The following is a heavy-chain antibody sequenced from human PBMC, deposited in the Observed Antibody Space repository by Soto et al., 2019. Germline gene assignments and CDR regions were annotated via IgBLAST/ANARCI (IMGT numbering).Heavy chain of an antibody. V-gene: IGHV4-59*01. CDR2: VFYSGST. J-gene: IGHJ3*02. D-gene: IGHD3-22*01. CDR3: ARGYYDSSGQSNTFDI. Sequence: SETLSLTCTVSGASITSSYWSWIRQSPGKRLERIGFVFYSGSTNYNPSLKSRVTISVDTSKNQLSLKLKSVTAADTAVYYCARGYYDSSGQSNTFDIWGQGTMVTVSS. CDR1: GASITSSY.